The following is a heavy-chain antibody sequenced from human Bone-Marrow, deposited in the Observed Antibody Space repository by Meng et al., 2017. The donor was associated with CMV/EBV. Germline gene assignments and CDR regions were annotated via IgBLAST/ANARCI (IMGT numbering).Heavy chain of an antibody. CDR3: ARQGGDANGFDP. CDR2: IYYSGST. Sequence: SETLSLTCTVSGGSVSSGSYYWSWIRHPPGKGLEWIGYIYYSGSTNYNPSLKSRVTISVDTSKNQFSLRLNSVTAADTAVYYCARQGGDANGFDPWGQGTLVTVSS. D-gene: IGHD3-16*01. J-gene: IGHJ5*02. CDR1: GGSVSSGSYY. V-gene: IGHV4-61*01.